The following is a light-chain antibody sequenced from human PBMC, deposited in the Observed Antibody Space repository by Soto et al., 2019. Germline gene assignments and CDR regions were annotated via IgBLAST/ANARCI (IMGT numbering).Light chain of an antibody. CDR2: AAS. Sequence: DIQMTQSPSSLSASVGDRVTITCRASQGIRTDLGWYRQKPGKAPKCLIYAASSLHSGVPSRFSGSGSGTEFTLTISSLQPEDFAIYYCLQHNSYPPWTFGQGTKVEIK. J-gene: IGKJ1*01. CDR3: LQHNSYPPWT. V-gene: IGKV1-17*01. CDR1: QGIRTD.